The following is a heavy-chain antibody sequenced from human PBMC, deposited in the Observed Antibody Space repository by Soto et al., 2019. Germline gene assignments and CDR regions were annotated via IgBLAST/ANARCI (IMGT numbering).Heavy chain of an antibody. J-gene: IGHJ6*02. CDR3: AREDLPPVTTPKYYYYYGMDV. CDR2: INHSGST. D-gene: IGHD4-4*01. V-gene: IGHV4-34*01. CDR1: GGSFSGYY. Sequence: SETLSLTCAVYGGSFSGYYWSWIRQPPGKGLEWIGEINHSGSTNYNPSLKSRVTISVDTSKNQFSLKLSSVTAADTAVYYCAREDLPPVTTPKYYYYYGMDVWGQGTTVTVSS.